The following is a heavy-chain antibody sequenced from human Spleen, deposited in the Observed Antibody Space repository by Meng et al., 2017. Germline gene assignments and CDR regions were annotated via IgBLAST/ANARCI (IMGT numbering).Heavy chain of an antibody. CDR1: GYTFTGYY. V-gene: IGHV1-2*06. CDR3: ATVIPMFRGVIGYYGMDV. CDR2: INPNSGGT. D-gene: IGHD3-10*01. Sequence: ASVKVSCKASGYTFTGYYMHWVRQAPGQGLEWMGRINPNSGGTNYAQKFQGRVTMTRDTSISTAYMELSRLRSEDTAVYYCATVIPMFRGVIGYYGMDVWGQGTTVTVSS. J-gene: IGHJ6*02.